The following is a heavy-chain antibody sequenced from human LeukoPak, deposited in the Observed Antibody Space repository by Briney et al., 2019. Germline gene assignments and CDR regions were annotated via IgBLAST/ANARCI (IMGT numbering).Heavy chain of an antibody. CDR2: INPSGGST. J-gene: IGHJ4*02. V-gene: IGHV1-46*01. CDR1: GYTFTSYY. CDR3: ASGSGSYSSGWSGYYFGY. D-gene: IGHD6-19*01. Sequence: ASVKVSCKASGYTFTSYYMHWVRQAPGQGLEWMGIINPSGGSTSYAQKFQGRVTMTRDMSTSTVYMELSSLRSEDTAVYYCASGSGSYSSGWSGYYFGYWGQGTLVTVSS.